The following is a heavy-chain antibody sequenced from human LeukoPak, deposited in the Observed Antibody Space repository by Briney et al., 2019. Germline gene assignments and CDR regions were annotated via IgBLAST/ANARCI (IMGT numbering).Heavy chain of an antibody. CDR1: GGTFSSYA. Sequence: ASVKVSCKASGGTFSSYAISWVRQAPGQGLEWMGGIIPIFGTANNAQKFQGRVTITADKSTSTAYMELSSLRSEDTAVYYCARRAAAGPEFDYWGQGTLVTVSS. CDR3: ARRAAAGPEFDY. D-gene: IGHD6-13*01. V-gene: IGHV1-69*06. CDR2: IIPIFGTA. J-gene: IGHJ4*02.